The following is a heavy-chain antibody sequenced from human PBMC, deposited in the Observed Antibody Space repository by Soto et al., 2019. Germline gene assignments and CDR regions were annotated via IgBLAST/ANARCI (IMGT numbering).Heavy chain of an antibody. CDR3: AKDLGSGYSGGGFDY. Sequence: GGSLRLSCAASGFTFSSYGMHWVRQAPGKGLEWVAVIWYDGSNKYYADSVKGRFTISRDNSKNTPYLQMNSLRAEDTAVYYCAKDLGSGYSGGGFDYWGQGTLVTVSS. CDR1: GFTFSSYG. V-gene: IGHV3-30*02. D-gene: IGHD5-12*01. CDR2: IWYDGSNK. J-gene: IGHJ4*02.